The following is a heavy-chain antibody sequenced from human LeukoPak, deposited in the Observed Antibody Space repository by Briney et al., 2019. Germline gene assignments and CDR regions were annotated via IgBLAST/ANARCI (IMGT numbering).Heavy chain of an antibody. V-gene: IGHV3-48*03. D-gene: IGHD6-13*01. CDR3: QSWYSNFDY. Sequence: GGSQTLPCAPSGYTLSSYDMIGVRQAPGKGLEWVSYISSSGSTIYYADSVKGRFTISRDNAKNSLYLQMNSLRAEDTAVYYGQSWYSNFDYWGQGTLVTVSS. CDR2: ISSSGSTI. J-gene: IGHJ4*02. CDR1: GYTLSSYD.